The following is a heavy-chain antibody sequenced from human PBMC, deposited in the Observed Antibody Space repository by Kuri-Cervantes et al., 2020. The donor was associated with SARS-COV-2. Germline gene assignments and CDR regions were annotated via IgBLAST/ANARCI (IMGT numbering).Heavy chain of an antibody. CDR2: IGYDGSRK. CDR3: AKEGSSGWYGGD. CDR1: GFIFSRYG. D-gene: IGHD6-19*01. J-gene: IGHJ4*02. Sequence: GGSLRLSCEASGFIFSRYGMHWVRQAPGKGLGWVAAIGYDGSRKHYSDSLKGRFTISRDNSQNTVYLQMSTLRDDDTAVYYCAKEGSSGWYGGDWGQGALVTDSS. V-gene: IGHV3-30*18.